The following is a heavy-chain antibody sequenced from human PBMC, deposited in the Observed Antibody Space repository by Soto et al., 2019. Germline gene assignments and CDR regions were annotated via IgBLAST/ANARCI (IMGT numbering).Heavy chain of an antibody. CDR2: ISSGSSDK. D-gene: IGHD2-2*01. Sequence: EMQLVESGGGLVKPGGSLRLSCAASGFTFTSSTMKWVSKAPGKGLEWVSSISSGSSDKYYADSVRGRFTISRDDAKNSVYLQMKGLRAEDSAVYYCVRLDCSGTSCYFYGLDVWGQGTTVTVSS. CDR1: GFTFTSST. CDR3: VRLDCSGTSCYFYGLDV. J-gene: IGHJ6*02. V-gene: IGHV3-21*06.